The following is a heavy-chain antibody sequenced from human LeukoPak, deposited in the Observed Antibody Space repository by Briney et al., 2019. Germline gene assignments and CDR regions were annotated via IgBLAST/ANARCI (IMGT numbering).Heavy chain of an antibody. CDR1: GFTFSKYA. D-gene: IGHD3-10*01. J-gene: IGHJ4*02. V-gene: IGHV3-23*01. CDR3: AKGPMVRGSTYDY. Sequence: GGSLRLSCVASGFTFSKYAMTWVRQAPGKGVEWVSSISGSGTTYYAESVKGRFTVSRDNSNNTLYLQVNSLSAEDTAVYYCAKGPMVRGSTYDYLGQGTLVTVSS. CDR2: ISGSGTT.